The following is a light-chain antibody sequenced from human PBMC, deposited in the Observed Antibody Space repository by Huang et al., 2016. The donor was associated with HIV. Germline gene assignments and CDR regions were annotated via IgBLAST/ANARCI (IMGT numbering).Light chain of an antibody. J-gene: IGKJ5*01. CDR1: QDITNY. Sequence: IQLTQSPSSLSPLIGDRVTITCRASQDITNYLAWYQQKPRQPPKVLIYAASALPGGVPSRFSGSGSGRNFTLNINNLQPEDFGTYYCQQLNSYPITFGQGTRLEMK. CDR2: AAS. V-gene: IGKV1-9*01. CDR3: QQLNSYPIT.